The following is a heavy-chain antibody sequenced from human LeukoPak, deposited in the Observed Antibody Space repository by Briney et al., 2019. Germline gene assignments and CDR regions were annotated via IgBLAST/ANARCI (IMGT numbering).Heavy chain of an antibody. Sequence: GGSLRLSCAASGFTFSSYLMSWVRQAPGKGLEWVANIKQDGSGKYYVDSVKGRFTISRDNAKNSLYLQMNSLRAEDTAVYYCARRLRGSPVDYWGQGTLVTVSS. CDR1: GFTFSSYL. V-gene: IGHV3-7*01. CDR3: ARRLRGSPVDY. J-gene: IGHJ4*02. D-gene: IGHD5-12*01. CDR2: IKQDGSGK.